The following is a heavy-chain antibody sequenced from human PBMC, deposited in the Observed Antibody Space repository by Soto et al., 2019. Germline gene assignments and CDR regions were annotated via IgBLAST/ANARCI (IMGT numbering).Heavy chain of an antibody. J-gene: IGHJ4*02. Sequence: QVQLVQSGAEVKKPGASVKVSCKASGYTFTGYYMHWVRQAPGPGLEWMGWINPNTGGTNYAQKFQGRVTITRDTSISTAYMELSRRRSDDTAVYYCARVNVVVVAATREYYFDYWGQGTLVTVSS. D-gene: IGHD2-15*01. CDR3: ARVNVVVVAATREYYFDY. V-gene: IGHV1-2*02. CDR2: INPNTGGT. CDR1: GYTFTGYY.